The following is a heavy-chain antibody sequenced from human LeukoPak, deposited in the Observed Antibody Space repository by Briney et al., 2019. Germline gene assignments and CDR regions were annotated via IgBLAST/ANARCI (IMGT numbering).Heavy chain of an antibody. CDR1: GFTFSSYG. Sequence: GRSLRLSCAASGFTFSSYGMRWVRQAPGKGLEWVAVISYDGSNKYYADSVKGRFTISRDNSKNTLYLQMNSLRAEDTAVYYCAKVESLNPEGYWGQGTLVTVSS. CDR2: ISYDGSNK. V-gene: IGHV3-30*18. CDR3: AKVESLNPEGY. D-gene: IGHD1-1*01. J-gene: IGHJ4*02.